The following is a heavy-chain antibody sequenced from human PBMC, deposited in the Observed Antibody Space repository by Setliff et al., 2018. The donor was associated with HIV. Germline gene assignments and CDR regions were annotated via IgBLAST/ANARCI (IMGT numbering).Heavy chain of an antibody. CDR2: IFYSGSS. CDR1: GASISTYY. J-gene: IGHJ4*02. Sequence: PSETLSLTCTVSGASISTYYWSWIRQPPGKGLEWIGYIFYSGSSNYNPSLKSRVTMSVDTSKDQFSLNLTSVTAADTAVYYCAREIYGGNSRPFDYWGQGTLVTVS. V-gene: IGHV4-59*01. D-gene: IGHD4-17*01. CDR3: AREIYGGNSRPFDY.